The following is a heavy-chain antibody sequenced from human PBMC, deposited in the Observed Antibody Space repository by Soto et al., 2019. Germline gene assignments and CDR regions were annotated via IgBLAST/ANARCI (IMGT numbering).Heavy chain of an antibody. CDR2: ISYRGST. V-gene: IGHV4-31*03. CDR3: ARVVRRKDFYSYGMDF. D-gene: IGHD3-16*02. CDR1: VGSSNSGGYF. Sequence: TLSLTCPASVGSSNSGGYFWSWIRQHPGKGLEWIGYISYRGSTDYNPTLKSRITISVDTSKNQFSLKLTSVTAADTALYYCARVVRRKDFYSYGMDFWGQGTTVTVYS. J-gene: IGHJ6*02.